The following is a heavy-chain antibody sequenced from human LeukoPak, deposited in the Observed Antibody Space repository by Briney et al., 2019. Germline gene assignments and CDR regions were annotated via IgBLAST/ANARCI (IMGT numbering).Heavy chain of an antibody. D-gene: IGHD6-19*01. J-gene: IGHJ4*02. CDR2: ISVDGETA. CDR1: GFSVSSFG. V-gene: IGHV3-23*01. Sequence: GGSLRLSCAVSGFSVSSFGMSWVRQAPGKGLEWISAISVDGETAYYADSVKGRFIISRDNSKNTLYLQLNSLRAEDTAVYYCAQGYSSGWYPYWGQGSLVSVSS. CDR3: AQGYSSGWYPY.